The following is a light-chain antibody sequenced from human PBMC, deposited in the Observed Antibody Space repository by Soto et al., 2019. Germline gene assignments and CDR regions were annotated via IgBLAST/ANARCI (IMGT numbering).Light chain of an antibody. CDR3: CTYAGHVPK. CDR1: TSDVAYYDL. V-gene: IGLV2-23*02. CDR2: EVD. Sequence: QSALTQPASVSGSPGQSITFSCAGTTSDVAYYDLVSWYQQHPGRAPKLLIYEVDKRPSGISVRFSGSKSGATASLTISGLLPEDEAVYFCCTYAGHVPKFGGGTKLTVL. J-gene: IGLJ2*01.